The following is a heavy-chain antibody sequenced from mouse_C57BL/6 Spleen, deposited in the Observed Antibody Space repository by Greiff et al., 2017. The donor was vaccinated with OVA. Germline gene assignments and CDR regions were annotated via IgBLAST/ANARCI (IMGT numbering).Heavy chain of an antibody. Sequence: EVKLVESEGGLVQPGSSMKLSCTASGFTFSDYYMAWVRQVPEKGLEWVANINYDGSSTYYLDSLKSRFIISRDNAKNILYLQMSSLKSEDTATYYCARDDDYLDYWGQGTTLTVSS. J-gene: IGHJ2*01. CDR3: ARDDDYLDY. CDR2: INYDGSST. V-gene: IGHV5-16*01. D-gene: IGHD2-3*01. CDR1: GFTFSDYY.